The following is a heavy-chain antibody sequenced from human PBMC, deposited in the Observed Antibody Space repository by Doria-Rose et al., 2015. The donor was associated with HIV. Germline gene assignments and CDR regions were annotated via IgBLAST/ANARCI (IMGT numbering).Heavy chain of an antibody. J-gene: IGHJ4*02. Sequence: CAASGFTVSNNYMPWVRQAPGRGLEWASLLYSDGTTYYADSVRGRFTISRDNSKNTLFLQMNDLRVEDTALYYCAREVYSYGYYNYWGRGTLVTVSS. CDR1: GFTVSNNY. CDR2: LYSDGTT. V-gene: IGHV3-53*01. CDR3: AREVYSYGYYNY. D-gene: IGHD3-3*01.